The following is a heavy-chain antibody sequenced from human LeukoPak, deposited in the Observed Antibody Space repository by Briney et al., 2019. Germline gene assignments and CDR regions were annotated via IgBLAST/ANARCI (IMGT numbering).Heavy chain of an antibody. V-gene: IGHV4-59*01. CDR1: GVSISTYY. CDR2: IYYSGST. J-gene: IGHJ4*02. Sequence: PSETLSLTCTVSGVSISTYYWTWIRQPPGKGLEWIGYIYYSGSTNYNPPLKSRVTISVDTSKNQFSLKLSSVTAADTAVYYCAREGGPYRPLDYSGQGTLVTVAS. CDR3: AREGGPYRPLDY.